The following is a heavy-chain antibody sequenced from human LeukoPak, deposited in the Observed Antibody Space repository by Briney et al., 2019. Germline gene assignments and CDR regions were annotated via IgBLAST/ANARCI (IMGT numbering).Heavy chain of an antibody. CDR2: IYYSGST. D-gene: IGHD3-22*01. V-gene: IGHV4-59*01. J-gene: IGHJ4*02. CDR3: ARVGGGNYYDSSGYYDY. CDR1: GGSISSYY. Sequence: SETLSLTCTVSGGSISSYYWSWIRQPPGKGLEWIGYIYYSGSTNYNPSLNSRVTISVDTSKNQFSLKLSSVTAADTAVYYCARVGGGNYYDSSGYYDYWGQGTLVTVSS.